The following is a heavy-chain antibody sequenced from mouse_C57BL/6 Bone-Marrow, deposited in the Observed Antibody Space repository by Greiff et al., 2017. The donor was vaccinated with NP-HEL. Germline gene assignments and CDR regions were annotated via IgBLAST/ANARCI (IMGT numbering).Heavy chain of an antibody. D-gene: IGHD1-1*01. Sequence: QVQLQQPGAELVKPGASVKLSCKASGYTFTSYWMHWVKQRPGQGLEWIGMIHPNSGSTNYNEKFKSKATLTVDKSSSTAYMQLSSLTSEDSAVYYWLSNLLLRRRFAYWGQGTLVTVSA. CDR1: GYTFTSYW. V-gene: IGHV1-64*01. J-gene: IGHJ3*01. CDR2: IHPNSGST. CDR3: LSNLLLRRRFAY.